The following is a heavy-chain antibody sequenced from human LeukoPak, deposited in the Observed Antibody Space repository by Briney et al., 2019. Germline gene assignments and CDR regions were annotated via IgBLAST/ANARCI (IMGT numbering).Heavy chain of an antibody. CDR2: IRQDGRER. J-gene: IGHJ4*02. D-gene: IGHD2/OR15-2a*01. V-gene: IGHV3-7*05. CDR1: GFSFSIYS. CDR3: ARGGVLAISY. Sequence: GGSLILSCAASGFSFSIYSMTWVRQAPGKGLEWVANIRQDGRERHYLDSVKGRFTISRDNAKNSVYLQMNGLRAEDTAVYYCARGGVLAISYWGQGTLVTVSS.